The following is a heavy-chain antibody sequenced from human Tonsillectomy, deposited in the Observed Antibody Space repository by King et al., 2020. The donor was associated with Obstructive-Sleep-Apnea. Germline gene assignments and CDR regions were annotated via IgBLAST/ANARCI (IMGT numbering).Heavy chain of an antibody. Sequence: MQLQESGPGLVKPSETLSLTCTVSGASISSSSDYWGWIRQPPGRGLEWIGTIFYNGNTYYNPSLKSRVTISVDTSKNQFSLKLRSVTAADTAVYYCARELDRTDTSGYFTIDDAFDIWGQGTMVTVSS. CDR3: ARELDRTDTSGYFTIDDAFDI. CDR2: IFYNGNT. V-gene: IGHV4-39*07. CDR1: GASISSSSDY. D-gene: IGHD3-22*01. J-gene: IGHJ3*02.